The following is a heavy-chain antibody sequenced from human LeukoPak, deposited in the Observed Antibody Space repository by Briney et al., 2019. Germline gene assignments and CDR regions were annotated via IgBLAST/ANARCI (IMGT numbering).Heavy chain of an antibody. J-gene: IGHJ6*02. D-gene: IGHD1-14*01. CDR1: GGSISSSNW. CDR2: IYHSGNT. Sequence: SETLSLTCAVSGGSISSSNWRSWVRQPPGKGLEWIGEIYHSGNTNYNASLKTRVTISVDKSKNQFSLKLSSVTAADTALYYCARLTARQGYYYYGMDVWGQGTTVTVSS. V-gene: IGHV4-4*02. CDR3: ARLTARQGYYYYGMDV.